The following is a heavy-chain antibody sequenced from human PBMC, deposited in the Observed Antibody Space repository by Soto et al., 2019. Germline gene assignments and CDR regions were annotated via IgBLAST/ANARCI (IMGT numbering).Heavy chain of an antibody. CDR2: INTDGNT. Sequence: GGSLRLSCAASGFTVSSKYMNWVRQAPGKGLEWVSLINTDGNTHYAGSVNGRFTISRDNSKNTLYLQMDSLRVDDTAVYYCARSSVDYIQSRELYYWGLGTLVTISS. D-gene: IGHD3-10*01. CDR1: GFTVSSKY. V-gene: IGHV3-66*01. CDR3: ARSSVDYIQSRELYY. J-gene: IGHJ4*01.